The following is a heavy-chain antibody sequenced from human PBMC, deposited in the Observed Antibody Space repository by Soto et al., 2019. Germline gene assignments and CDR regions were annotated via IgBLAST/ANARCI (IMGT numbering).Heavy chain of an antibody. CDR1: GGSLGSYY. Sequence: EPLALTDTISGGSLGSYYWSWIRQPPGKGLEWIGYVFYTGRANYNASLKSRVSISLDTSNYQFSLKLSSVTAADTAVYYCARDGDGRMTTNPYYYNGMDVWGPGTKVTVYS. CDR3: ARDGDGRMTTNPYYYNGMDV. J-gene: IGHJ6*02. V-gene: IGHV4-59*01. CDR2: VFYTGRA. D-gene: IGHD4-4*01.